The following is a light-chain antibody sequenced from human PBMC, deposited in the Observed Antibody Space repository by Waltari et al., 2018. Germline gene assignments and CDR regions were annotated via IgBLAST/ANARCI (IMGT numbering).Light chain of an antibody. CDR3: QQYDISPLT. J-gene: IGKJ4*01. CDR2: GAS. V-gene: IGKV3-20*01. Sequence: IVLTQSPGTLSLSPGARATLSCRASQTVRTTYLTWYQQKPGQAPTRPIYGASSRATGIPDRFSGSGSGTDFSLTISSLEPEDFAVYYCQQYDISPLTFGGGTKVEIK. CDR1: QTVRTTY.